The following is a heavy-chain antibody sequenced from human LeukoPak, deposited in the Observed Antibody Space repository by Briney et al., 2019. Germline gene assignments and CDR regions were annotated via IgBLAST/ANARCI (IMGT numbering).Heavy chain of an antibody. D-gene: IGHD3-22*01. CDR3: ARERQDYYDSSGYPDY. Sequence: GGSLRLSCAASGFTFSSYWMSWVRQAPGKGLEWVANIKQDGSEKYYVDSVKGRFTISRDNAKNSLYLQMNSLRAEDTAVYYCARERQDYYDSSGYPDYWGQGTLVTVSS. V-gene: IGHV3-7*01. CDR1: GFTFSSYW. J-gene: IGHJ4*02. CDR2: IKQDGSEK.